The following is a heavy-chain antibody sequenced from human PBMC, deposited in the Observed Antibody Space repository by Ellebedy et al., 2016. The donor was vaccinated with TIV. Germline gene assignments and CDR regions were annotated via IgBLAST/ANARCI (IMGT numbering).Heavy chain of an antibody. J-gene: IGHJ4*02. D-gene: IGHD4-17*01. V-gene: IGHV3-23*01. CDR2: IGGLDTAT. CDR3: ARGGERHFDS. CDR1: GLTFSVYA. Sequence: GESLKISCAASGLTFSVYAMTWVRQAPGKGLEWISTIGGLDTATHYADSVKGRFTISRDNSKDTLYLQMNSLRVEDTAVYYCARGGERHFDSWGQGTLVTVSS.